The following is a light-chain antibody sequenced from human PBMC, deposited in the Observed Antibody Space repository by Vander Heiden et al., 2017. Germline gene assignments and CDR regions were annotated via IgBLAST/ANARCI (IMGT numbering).Light chain of an antibody. Sequence: IHLTQSPSSLSAFVGDRVTITCRASQSISSYLNWYQQKPGKAPNLLIFAASSLQSGVPSRFSGSGSGTDFTLTISSLHPEDFATYYCQQSFSTPRTFGQGTKLEIK. J-gene: IGKJ2*01. V-gene: IGKV1-39*01. CDR3: QQSFSTPRT. CDR2: AAS. CDR1: QSISSY.